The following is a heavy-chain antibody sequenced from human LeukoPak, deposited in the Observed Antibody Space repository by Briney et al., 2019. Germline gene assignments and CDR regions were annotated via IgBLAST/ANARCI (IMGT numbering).Heavy chain of an antibody. CDR1: GYTFTGYY. CDR3: ARSPFGTAMVIGY. Sequence: ASVKVSCKASGYTFTGYYMHWVRQAPGQGLEWMGWINPNSGGTNYAQKFQGRVTMTRDTSISTAYMELSRLRSDDTAVYYCARSPFGTAMVIGYWGQGTLVTVSS. J-gene: IGHJ4*02. CDR2: INPNSGGT. D-gene: IGHD5-18*01. V-gene: IGHV1-2*02.